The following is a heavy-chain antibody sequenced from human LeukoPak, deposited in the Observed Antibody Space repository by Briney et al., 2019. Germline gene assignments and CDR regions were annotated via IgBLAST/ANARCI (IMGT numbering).Heavy chain of an antibody. Sequence: PGGSLRLSCAASGFTFSSYGMHWVRQAPGKGLEWVAFIRYDGSNKDYADSVKGRFTISRDNAKNSLYLQMNSLRAEDTAVYYCAREFPTYYYDSSGYSSFDYWGQGTLVTVSS. J-gene: IGHJ4*02. CDR1: GFTFSSYG. D-gene: IGHD3-22*01. CDR2: IRYDGSNK. V-gene: IGHV3-30*02. CDR3: AREFPTYYYDSSGYSSFDY.